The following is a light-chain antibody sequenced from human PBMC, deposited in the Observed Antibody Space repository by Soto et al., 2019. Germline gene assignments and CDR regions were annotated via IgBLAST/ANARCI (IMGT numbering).Light chain of an antibody. Sequence: QLTQSPSSLSASVGDRVTITCRASQDVSRYLAWYQQKAGKAPKLLIYGASTLQSGVPSRFSGSGSGTTFTLTISSLQSDDFATYYCLQYNGYYRTFGQGTKVEIK. CDR1: QDVSRY. CDR2: GAS. CDR3: LQYNGYYRT. V-gene: IGKV1-9*01. J-gene: IGKJ1*01.